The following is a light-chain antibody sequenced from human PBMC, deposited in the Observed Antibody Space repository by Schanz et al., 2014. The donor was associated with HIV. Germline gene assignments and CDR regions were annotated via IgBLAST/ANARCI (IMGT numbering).Light chain of an antibody. CDR2: TQD. CDR3: GAWDSSLSVLL. V-gene: IGLV1-44*01. Sequence: QSVLTQPPSTSGTPGQRVAISCSGSSSNIGTYNVNWYQQLPGTAPRLLIYTQDQRPSGVPDRFSGSKSGTSATLGITGLQTGDEADYYCGAWDSSLSVLLFGGGTKLTVL. CDR1: SSNIGTYN. J-gene: IGLJ2*01.